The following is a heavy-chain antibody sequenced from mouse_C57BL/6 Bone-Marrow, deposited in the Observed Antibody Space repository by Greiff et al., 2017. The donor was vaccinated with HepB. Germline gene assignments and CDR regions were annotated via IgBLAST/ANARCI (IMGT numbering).Heavy chain of an antibody. V-gene: IGHV14-1*01. J-gene: IGHJ3*01. CDR1: GFNIKDYY. CDR2: IDPEDGDT. D-gene: IGHD4-1*01. CDR3: ITGVANWDVGWFAY. Sequence: VQLQQSGAELVRPGASVKLSCTASGFNIKDYYMHWVKQRPEQGLEWIGRIDPEDGDTEYAPKFQGKATMTADPSSNTAYLQLSSLTSEDTAVYYCITGVANWDVGWFAYWGQGTLVTVSA.